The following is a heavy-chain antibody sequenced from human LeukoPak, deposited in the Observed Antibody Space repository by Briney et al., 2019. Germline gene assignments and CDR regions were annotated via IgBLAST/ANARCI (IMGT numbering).Heavy chain of an antibody. J-gene: IGHJ4*02. V-gene: IGHV3-30*18. Sequence: PGGSLRLSCAASGFTFSSYGMHWVRQAPGKGLEWVAVISYDGSNKYYADSVKGRFTISRDNSKNTLYLQMNSLRAEDTAAYYCANLPTGSGYNYWGQGILVTVSS. D-gene: IGHD3-22*01. CDR3: ANLPTGSGYNY. CDR1: GFTFSSYG. CDR2: ISYDGSNK.